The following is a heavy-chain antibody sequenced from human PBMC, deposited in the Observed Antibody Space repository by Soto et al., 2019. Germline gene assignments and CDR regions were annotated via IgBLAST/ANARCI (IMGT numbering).Heavy chain of an antibody. D-gene: IGHD1-1*01. V-gene: IGHV4-39*01. Sequence: SETLSLTCTVSGGSISSSSYYWGWIRQPPGKGLEWIGSIYYSGSTYYNPSLKSRVTISVDTSKNQFSLKLSSVTAADTAVYYCASRQANAEDYWGQGTLVTVSS. CDR2: IYYSGST. CDR1: GGSISSSSYY. CDR3: ASRQANAEDY. J-gene: IGHJ4*02.